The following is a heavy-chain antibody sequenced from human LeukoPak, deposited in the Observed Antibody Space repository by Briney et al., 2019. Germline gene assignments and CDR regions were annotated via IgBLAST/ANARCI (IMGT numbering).Heavy chain of an antibody. D-gene: IGHD1-26*01. CDR1: GYTFTDYY. Sequence: ASVKISCKVSGYTFTDYYMHWVQQAPGKGLEWIGLVDPEDGETIYAEKFQGRVTITADTSTDTAYMELSSLRSEDTAVYYCATDRGVKVGATFDAFDIWGQGTMVTVSS. J-gene: IGHJ3*02. V-gene: IGHV1-69-2*01. CDR2: VDPEDGET. CDR3: ATDRGVKVGATFDAFDI.